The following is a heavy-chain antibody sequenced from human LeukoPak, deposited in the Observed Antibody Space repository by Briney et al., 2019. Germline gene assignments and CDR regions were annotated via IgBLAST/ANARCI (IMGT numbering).Heavy chain of an antibody. CDR3: ARGVSDQN. CDR1: GGSFSGYY. CDR2: ISHSGST. J-gene: IGHJ4*02. Sequence: PSETLSLTCAVYGGSFSGYYWSWIRQTPGKGLEWIGEISHSGSTYYNPSLKSRVTISLDTSKNQFSLKLTSVTAADTAVYYSARGVSDQNWGQGTLVTVSS. V-gene: IGHV4-34*01.